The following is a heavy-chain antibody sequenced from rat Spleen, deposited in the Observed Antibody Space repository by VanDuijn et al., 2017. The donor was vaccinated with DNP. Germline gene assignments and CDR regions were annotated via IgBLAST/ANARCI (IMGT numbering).Heavy chain of an antibody. J-gene: IGHJ2*01. CDR2: ISPSGSRT. V-gene: IGHV5-22*01. CDR3: ARGNYPGINTFDY. Sequence: EVQLVESGGGLVQPGRSLKLSCAASGFTFSNYYMAWVRQAPKKGLEWVAAISPSGSRTLYPDSLKGRFTVSRDNAKSSLYLQMNSLESEDTATYYCARGNYPGINTFDYWGQGVMVTVSS. D-gene: IGHD1-4*01. CDR1: GFTFSNYY.